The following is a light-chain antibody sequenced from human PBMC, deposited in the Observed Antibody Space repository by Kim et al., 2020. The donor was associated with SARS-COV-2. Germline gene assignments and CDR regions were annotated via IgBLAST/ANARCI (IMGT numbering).Light chain of an antibody. V-gene: IGLV2-14*03. CDR3: SSYASSTAYI. CDR1: SSDVGGYNF. CDR2: HVT. Sequence: GQSITISCTGTSSDVGGYNFVSWYQQYPGKAPKLMLYHVTKRPSGVSDRFSGSKSGSTASLTISGLQAEDEADYYCSSYASSTAYIFGTGTKVTVL. J-gene: IGLJ1*01.